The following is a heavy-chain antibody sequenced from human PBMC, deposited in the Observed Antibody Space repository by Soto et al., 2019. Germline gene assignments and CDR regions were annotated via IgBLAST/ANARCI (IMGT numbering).Heavy chain of an antibody. J-gene: IGHJ3*02. Sequence: SETLSLTCAVYGGSFSGSFWSWIRQPPGKGLEWIGEINHSGSTNYNPSLKSRVTISVDTSKNQFSLKLSSVTAADTAVYYCARGLRDYDFWSGYYHDAFDIWGQGTMVTVSS. CDR3: ARGLRDYDFWSGYYHDAFDI. D-gene: IGHD3-3*01. V-gene: IGHV4-34*01. CDR2: INHSGST. CDR1: GGSFSGSF.